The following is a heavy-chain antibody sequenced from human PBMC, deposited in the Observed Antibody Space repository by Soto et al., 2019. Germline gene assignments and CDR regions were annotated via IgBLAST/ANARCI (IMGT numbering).Heavy chain of an antibody. D-gene: IGHD3-22*01. J-gene: IGHJ4*02. Sequence: PSETLSLTCTVSGGSISSYYWSWIRQPAGKGLEWIGRIYTSESTNYNPSLKRRVTMSVDTSKNQFSLKLSSVTAADPAVYYCGRGGGYDSSGYTFDYWGQGTLVTVSS. CDR1: GGSISSYY. CDR2: IYTSEST. V-gene: IGHV4-4*07. CDR3: GRGGGYDSSGYTFDY.